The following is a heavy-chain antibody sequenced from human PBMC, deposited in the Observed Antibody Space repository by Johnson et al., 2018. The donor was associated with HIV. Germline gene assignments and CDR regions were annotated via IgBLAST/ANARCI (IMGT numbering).Heavy chain of an antibody. CDR2: INWNSVIL. V-gene: IGHV3-9*01. D-gene: IGHD1-26*01. CDR1: GFTFHDYA. J-gene: IGHJ3*02. Sequence: VQLVESGGGLVQPGRSLRLSCVASGFTFHDYAMHWVRQAPGKGLEWVSGINWNSVILGYADSVKGRFTISRDNAKNSLFLQMNSLRAEDTALYYCAKGDGGERDAFDIWGQGTMVTVSS. CDR3: AKGDGGERDAFDI.